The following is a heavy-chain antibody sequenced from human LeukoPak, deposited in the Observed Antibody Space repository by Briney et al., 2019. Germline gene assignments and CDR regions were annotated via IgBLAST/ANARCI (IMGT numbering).Heavy chain of an antibody. J-gene: IGHJ3*02. CDR2: MNPNSGNT. D-gene: IGHD3-22*01. CDR3: ARGWSYYYDSSGYDDAFDI. CDR1: GYTFTSYD. Sequence: PWASVKVSCKASGYTFTSYDINWVRQATGQGLEWMGWMNPNSGNTGYAQKFQGRVTMTRNTSISTAYMELSSLRSEDTAVYYCARGWSYYYDSSGYDDAFDIWGQGTMVTVSS. V-gene: IGHV1-8*01.